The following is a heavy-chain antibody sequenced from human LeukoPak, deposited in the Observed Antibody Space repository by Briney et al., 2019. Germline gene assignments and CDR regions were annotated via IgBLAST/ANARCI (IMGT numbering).Heavy chain of an antibody. CDR1: GYTFTSFA. V-gene: IGHV1-3*01. D-gene: IGHD2-2*02. J-gene: IGHJ6*02. CDR2: INAANGNT. CDR3: ARPVVPGVIYYYYAMDV. Sequence: GASVKVSCKASGYTFTSFAIHWVRQAPGQRLEWMGWINAANGNTKYSQKFQGRVAITRDTSASTAYMELSSLRSEDTAVYYCARPVVPGVIYYYYAMDVWGQGTTVTVSS.